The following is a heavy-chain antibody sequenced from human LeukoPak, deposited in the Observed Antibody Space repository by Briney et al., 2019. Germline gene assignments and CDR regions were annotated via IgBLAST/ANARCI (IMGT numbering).Heavy chain of an antibody. D-gene: IGHD3-10*01. CDR2: ISSSSSYI. V-gene: IGHV3-21*01. J-gene: IGHJ6*03. CDR3: ARGGGGYYMDV. CDR1: GLTLSSYS. Sequence: PGGSLTLSCALSGLTLSSYSMNCVPHAPGRGREWVSSISSSSSYIYYADSVKGRFTISRDNAKNSLYLQMNSLRAEDTAVYYCARGGGGYYMDVWGKGTTVTVSS.